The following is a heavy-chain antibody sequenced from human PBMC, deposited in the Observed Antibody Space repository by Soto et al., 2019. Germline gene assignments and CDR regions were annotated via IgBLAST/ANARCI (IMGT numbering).Heavy chain of an antibody. D-gene: IGHD3-10*01. CDR1: GGSISNGGYY. Sequence: SETLSLTCTVSGGSISNGGYYWNWVRQHPGKGLEWIGYIHYSGSTWYNPSLESRVTISVDTSKDQFSLKLRSVTAADTAVYYCPRVRGSGSYAAYYFDSWGQGTLVTVSS. V-gene: IGHV4-31*03. J-gene: IGHJ4*01. CDR3: PRVRGSGSYAAYYFDS. CDR2: IHYSGST.